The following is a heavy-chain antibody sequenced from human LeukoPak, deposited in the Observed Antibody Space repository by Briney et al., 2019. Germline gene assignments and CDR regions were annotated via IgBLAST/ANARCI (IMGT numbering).Heavy chain of an antibody. V-gene: IGHV4-4*07. D-gene: IGHD1-26*01. CDR3: ARHGYSGSSAGVLFFDY. CDR1: GGSISSYY. CDR2: IYTSGST. J-gene: IGHJ4*02. Sequence: SETLSLTCTVSGGSISSYYCSWIRQPAGKGLEWIGRIYTSGSTNYNPSLKSRVTMSVDTSKNQFSLKLSSVTAADTAVYYCARHGYSGSSAGVLFFDYWGQGTLVTVSS.